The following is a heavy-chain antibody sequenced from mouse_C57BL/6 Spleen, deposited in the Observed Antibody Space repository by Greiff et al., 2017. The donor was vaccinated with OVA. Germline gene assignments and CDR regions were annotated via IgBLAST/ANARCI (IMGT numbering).Heavy chain of an antibody. Sequence: LQQSGAELVRPGASVKMSCKASGFTFNSYNMHWVKQTPKQGLEWIGAIYPGNGDTSYNQKFKGKDTLTVDKSSSTAYMQLSSLTSEDSAVYFCASSFYYAGAMDYWGQGTSVTVSS. D-gene: IGHD2-1*01. CDR3: ASSFYYAGAMDY. CDR1: GFTFNSYN. CDR2: IYPGNGDT. V-gene: IGHV1-12*01. J-gene: IGHJ4*01.